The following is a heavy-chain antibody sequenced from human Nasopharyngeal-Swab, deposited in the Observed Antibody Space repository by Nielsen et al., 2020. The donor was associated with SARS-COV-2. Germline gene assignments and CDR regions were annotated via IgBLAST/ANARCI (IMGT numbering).Heavy chain of an antibody. CDR3: VKDNLLRAFDL. V-gene: IGHV3-9*01. CDR2: ISWDSGNI. D-gene: IGHD2-15*01. J-gene: IGHJ3*01. CDR1: GFTFDDYA. Sequence: GGSLRLSCAASGFTFDDYAVHWVRLAPGRGLEWVSGISWDSGNIGYADSVKGRFTISRDNAKNSLYLQMNSLRAEDTALYYCVKDNLLRAFDLWGQGTMVTVSS.